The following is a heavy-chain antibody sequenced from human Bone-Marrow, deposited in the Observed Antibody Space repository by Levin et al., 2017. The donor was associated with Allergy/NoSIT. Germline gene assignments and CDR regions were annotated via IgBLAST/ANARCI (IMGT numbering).Heavy chain of an antibody. Sequence: ASVKVSCKSSAGTFSIYPLNWVRQAPGQGLEWMGGITPMYDTLNYAQRFQGRVTITADKSTGTAYMELTSLTPEDTAVYYCAREMDGVDVWGQGTTVIVSS. CDR2: ITPMYDTL. J-gene: IGHJ6*02. V-gene: IGHV1-69*06. CDR3: AREMDGVDV. D-gene: IGHD5-24*01. CDR1: AGTFSIYP.